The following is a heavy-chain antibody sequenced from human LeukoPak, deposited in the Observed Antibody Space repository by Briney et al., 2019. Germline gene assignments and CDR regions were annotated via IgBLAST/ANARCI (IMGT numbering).Heavy chain of an antibody. CDR2: IIPIFGTA. CDR1: GGTFSSYA. V-gene: IGHV1-69*06. J-gene: IGHJ6*02. Sequence: SVKVSCKASGGTFSSYAISWVRQAPGQGLEWMGGIIPIFGTANYAQKFQGRVTITADKSTSTAYMELSSLRSEDTAVYYCARVPTYYYDSSGYHYYGMDVWGQGTTVTVSS. D-gene: IGHD3-22*01. CDR3: ARVPTYYYDSSGYHYYGMDV.